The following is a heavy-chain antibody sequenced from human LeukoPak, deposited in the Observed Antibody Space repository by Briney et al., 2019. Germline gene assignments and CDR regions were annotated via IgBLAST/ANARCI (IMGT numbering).Heavy chain of an antibody. D-gene: IGHD6-19*01. Sequence: PSETLSLTCAVYGGSFSGYYWSWIRQPPGKGLEWIGEINHSGSTNYIPSLKSRVTISVDTSKNQFSLKLSSVAAADTAVYYCARGFSRGWPYYYGMDVWGQGTTVTVSS. J-gene: IGHJ6*02. V-gene: IGHV4-34*01. CDR3: ARGFSRGWPYYYGMDV. CDR1: GGSFSGYY. CDR2: INHSGST.